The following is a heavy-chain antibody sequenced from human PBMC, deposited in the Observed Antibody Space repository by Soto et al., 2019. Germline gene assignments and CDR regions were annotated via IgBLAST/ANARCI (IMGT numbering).Heavy chain of an antibody. Sequence: SETLSLTCTVSGGSISSYYWSWIRQPPGKGLEWIGYIYYSGSTNYNPSLKSRVTISVDTSKNQFSLKLSSVTAADTAVYYCARDRLDLYYVNCFDPWGQGTLVTVSS. CDR3: ARDRLDLYYVNCFDP. V-gene: IGHV4-59*01. CDR2: IYYSGST. CDR1: GGSISSYY. J-gene: IGHJ5*02. D-gene: IGHD3-3*01.